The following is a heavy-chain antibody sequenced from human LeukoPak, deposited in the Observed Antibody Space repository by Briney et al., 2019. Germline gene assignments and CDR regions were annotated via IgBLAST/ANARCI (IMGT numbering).Heavy chain of an antibody. V-gene: IGHV1-69*04. Sequence: SVKVSCKAPGGTFSSYAISWVRQAPGQGLEWMGRIIPILGIANYAQKFQGRVTITADKSTSTAYMELSSLRSEDTAVYYCARVMDYYDSSGYNDAFDIWGQGTMVTVSS. J-gene: IGHJ3*02. CDR3: ARVMDYYDSSGYNDAFDI. D-gene: IGHD3-22*01. CDR2: IIPILGIA. CDR1: GGTFSSYA.